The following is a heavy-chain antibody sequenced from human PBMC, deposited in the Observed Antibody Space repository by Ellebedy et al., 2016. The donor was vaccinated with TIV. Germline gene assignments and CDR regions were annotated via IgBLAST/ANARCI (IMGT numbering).Heavy chain of an antibody. V-gene: IGHV4-59*08. CDR3: ARNKAAMSGTGVDY. D-gene: IGHD2-2*01. Sequence: MPSETLSLTCTVSGGSISSYYWSWIRQPPGKGLEWIGYIYYSGSTNYNPSLKSRVTISVDTSKNQFSLKLSSVTAADTAVYYCARNKAAMSGTGVDYWGQGTLVTVSS. CDR1: GGSISSYY. CDR2: IYYSGST. J-gene: IGHJ4*02.